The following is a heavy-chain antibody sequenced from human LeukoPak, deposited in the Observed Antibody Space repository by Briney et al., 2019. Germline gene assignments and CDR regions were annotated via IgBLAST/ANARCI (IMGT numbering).Heavy chain of an antibody. J-gene: IGHJ6*02. CDR1: GFTFTTYW. CDR3: ARDAVDTANAV. Sequence: GGSLGLSCAASGFTFTTYWMHWVRQAPGKGLVWVSHINSDGSITSYADSVKGRFTISRDNAKNTLYLQMNSLRAEDTAVYYCARDAVDTANAVWGQGTTVTVSS. CDR2: INSDGSIT. D-gene: IGHD5-18*01. V-gene: IGHV3-74*01.